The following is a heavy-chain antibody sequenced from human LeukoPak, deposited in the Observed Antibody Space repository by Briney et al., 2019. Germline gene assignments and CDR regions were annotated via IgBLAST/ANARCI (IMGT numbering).Heavy chain of an antibody. Sequence: GGSLRLSCAASGFTFSDSYMSWIRQAPGEELDWLACISSSGHTIYYGESVRGRLTIYRDNAENSLYLQLNSLRHEDTAVYYCAQTGRNNYFDSWGQGTLVTVSS. V-gene: IGHV3-11*01. CDR3: AQTGRNNYFDS. CDR1: GFTFSDSY. CDR2: ISSSGHTI. J-gene: IGHJ5*01.